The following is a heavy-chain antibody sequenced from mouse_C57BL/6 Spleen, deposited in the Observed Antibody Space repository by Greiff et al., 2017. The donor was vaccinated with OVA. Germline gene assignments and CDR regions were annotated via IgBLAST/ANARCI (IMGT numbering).Heavy chain of an antibody. CDR3: ARRSPLYSNYVGWYFDV. Sequence: VMLVESGAELMKPGASVKLSCKATGYTFTGYWIEWVKQRPGHGLEWIGEILPGSGSTNYNEKFKGKATFTADTSSNTAYMQLSSLTTEDSAIYYCARRSPLYSNYVGWYFDVWGTGTTVTVSS. J-gene: IGHJ1*03. V-gene: IGHV1-9*01. CDR1: GYTFTGYW. CDR2: ILPGSGST. D-gene: IGHD2-5*01.